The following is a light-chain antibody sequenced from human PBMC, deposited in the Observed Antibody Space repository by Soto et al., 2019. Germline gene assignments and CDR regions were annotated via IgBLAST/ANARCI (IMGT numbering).Light chain of an antibody. V-gene: IGLV1-47*02. J-gene: IGLJ3*02. CDR2: NND. Sequence: QSVVTQPPSASGTPGQRVTIPCSGRASNIGSYYVYWYQQVAGTAPKLLIYNNDRRPAGVPGRFSGSKSGTSASLAISGLQSEDEADYYCAAWDYSLGGHVFGGGTKLTVL. CDR3: AAWDYSLGGHV. CDR1: ASNIGSYY.